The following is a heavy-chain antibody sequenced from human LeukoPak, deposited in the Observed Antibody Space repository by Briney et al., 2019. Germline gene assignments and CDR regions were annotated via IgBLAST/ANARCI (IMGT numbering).Heavy chain of an antibody. V-gene: IGHV1-69*13. CDR2: IIPIFGTA. CDR1: GGTFSSYA. J-gene: IGHJ6*02. D-gene: IGHD2-15*01. CDR3: ARDLVRYCSGGSCYSSPYYYGMDV. Sequence: SVKVSCKASGGTFSSYAISWVRQAPGQGLEWMGGIIPIFGTANYAQKFQGRVTITADESTSTAYMELSSLRSEDTAVYYCARDLVRYCSGGSCYSSPYYYGMDVWGQGTTVTVSS.